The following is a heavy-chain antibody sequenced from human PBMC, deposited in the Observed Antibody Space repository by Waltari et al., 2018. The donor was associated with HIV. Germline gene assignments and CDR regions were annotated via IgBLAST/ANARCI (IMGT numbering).Heavy chain of an antibody. Sequence: QVQLQESGPGVVKPSETLSLTCTVSASSIRSGYYWGWLRQSPGKGLEWIGGSYRSGTTYYNPSLKSRVTISVNMSKNQFSLKLTSMTAADTALYYCARDQDYYDSSGYTCYAFDMWGPGTMVTVSS. CDR1: ASSIRSGYY. V-gene: IGHV4-38-2*02. D-gene: IGHD3-22*01. CDR2: SYRSGTT. J-gene: IGHJ3*02. CDR3: ARDQDYYDSSGYTCYAFDM.